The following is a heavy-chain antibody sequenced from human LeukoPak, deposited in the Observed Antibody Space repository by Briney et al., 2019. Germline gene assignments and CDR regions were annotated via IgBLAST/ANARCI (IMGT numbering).Heavy chain of an antibody. J-gene: IGHJ3*02. V-gene: IGHV4-59*01. CDR3: AGSRYSYGRLDAFDI. CDR2: IYYSGST. CDR1: GGSISSYY. D-gene: IGHD5-18*01. Sequence: SETLSLTCTVSGGSISSYYWSWIRQPPGKGLEWIGYIYYSGSTNYNPSLKSRVTISVDTSKNQFSLKLSSVTAADTAVYYCAGSRYSYGRLDAFDIWGQGTMVTVSS.